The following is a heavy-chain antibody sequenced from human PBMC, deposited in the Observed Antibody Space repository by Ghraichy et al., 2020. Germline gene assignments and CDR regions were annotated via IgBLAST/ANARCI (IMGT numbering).Heavy chain of an antibody. J-gene: IGHJ6*02. CDR1: GFTLTTYS. CDR2: IGIRSTTI. V-gene: IGHV3-48*02. Sequence: GGSLRLSCAASGFTLTTYSMNWVRQAPGKGLEWVSYIGIRSTTIYYADSVKGRFTISRDNAKNSLYLQMNSLRDEDTAVYFCARDLGPMVGSHVRYYYGMDVWGQGTTVTVSS. CDR3: ARDLGPMVGSHVRYYYGMDV. D-gene: IGHD6-19*01.